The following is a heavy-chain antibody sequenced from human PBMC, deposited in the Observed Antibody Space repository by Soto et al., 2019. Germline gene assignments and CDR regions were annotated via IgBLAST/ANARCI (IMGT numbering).Heavy chain of an antibody. J-gene: IGHJ4*02. D-gene: IGHD1-1*01. Sequence: XGSLILSRVASGVDFSDFHISLVRQATGKGLEWISYISSSLGHTDYAESVKGRFTISRDNAKSSVFLEMSDLRSDDTAVYYCAANWNFGLNFWGQGTLVTVSS. CDR1: GVDFSDFH. CDR2: ISSSLGHT. V-gene: IGHV3-11*03. CDR3: AANWNFGLNF.